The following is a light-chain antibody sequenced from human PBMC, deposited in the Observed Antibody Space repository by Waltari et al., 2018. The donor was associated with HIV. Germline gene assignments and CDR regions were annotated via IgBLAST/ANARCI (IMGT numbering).Light chain of an antibody. CDR3: ATWDDNLNTYV. CDR1: TSKIRATY. Sequence: QSVLSQPPSMSGAPGQRVTLPCSGNTSKIRATYVYLFQHGPDAAPKLFIFSNDRRPSGVPGRVSGSKAGTSAYLAISGLRPEDEADYYCATWDDNLNTYVFGPGTRLSVL. J-gene: IGLJ1*01. CDR2: SND. V-gene: IGLV1-47*01.